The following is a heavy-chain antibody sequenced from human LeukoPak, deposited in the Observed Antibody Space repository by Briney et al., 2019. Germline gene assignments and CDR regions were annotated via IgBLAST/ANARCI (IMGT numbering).Heavy chain of an antibody. Sequence: ASVKVSCKASGYTFTSYDINWVRQATGQGLEWMGWMNPNSGNTGYAQKFQGRVTMTRNTSISTAYMELNSLRSEDTAVYYCARAFRNRVSPNYWGQGTLVTVSS. D-gene: IGHD6-13*01. J-gene: IGHJ4*02. CDR2: MNPNSGNT. CDR3: ARAFRNRVSPNY. V-gene: IGHV1-8*01. CDR1: GYTFTSYD.